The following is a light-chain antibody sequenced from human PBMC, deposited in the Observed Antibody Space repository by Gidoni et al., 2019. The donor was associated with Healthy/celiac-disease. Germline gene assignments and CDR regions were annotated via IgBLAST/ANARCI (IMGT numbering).Light chain of an antibody. CDR3: QQYGSSPR. V-gene: IGKV3-20*01. J-gene: IGKJ1*01. CDR2: GAS. CDR1: QTVSSSY. Sequence: EIVLTQSPGTLSLSPGERATLSCRASQTVSSSYLAWYQQKPGQAPRLLIYGASSRATGIPDRFSGSGSGTDFTLTISRLEPEEFAVYYCQQYGSSPRFXQXTKVEIK.